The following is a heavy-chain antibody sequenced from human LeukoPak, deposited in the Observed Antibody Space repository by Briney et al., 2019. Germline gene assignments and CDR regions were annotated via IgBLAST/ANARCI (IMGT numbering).Heavy chain of an antibody. V-gene: IGHV3-21*01. CDR1: GFTFSSYS. Sequence: PGGSLRLSCAASGFTFSSYSMNWVRQAPGKGLGWVSSISSSSSYIYYADSVKGRFTISRDNAKNSLYLQMNSLRAEDTAVYYCAREVEMATIGSLDYWGQGTLVTVSS. D-gene: IGHD5-24*01. CDR2: ISSSSSYI. CDR3: AREVEMATIGSLDY. J-gene: IGHJ4*02.